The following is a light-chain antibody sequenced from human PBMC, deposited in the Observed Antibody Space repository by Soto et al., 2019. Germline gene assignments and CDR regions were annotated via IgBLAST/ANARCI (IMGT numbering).Light chain of an antibody. V-gene: IGLV2-14*01. CDR3: SPGVTGNPVV. CDR2: EVT. CDR1: SSDVGGHDT. J-gene: IGLJ2*01. Sequence: QSALTQPASVSGSPGQSITISCTGTSSDVGGHDTVCWYQQHPGKVPKLLIYEVTNRPSGVSSRFSGSKSGNTASLTIFGPQGGDGPDYYCSPGVTGNPVVFGGGPQLPAL.